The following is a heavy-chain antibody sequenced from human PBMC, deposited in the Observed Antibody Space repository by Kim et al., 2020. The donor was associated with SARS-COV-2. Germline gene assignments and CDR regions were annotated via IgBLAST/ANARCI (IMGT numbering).Heavy chain of an antibody. J-gene: IGHJ6*02. D-gene: IGHD5-12*01. CDR1: GFTFDDYT. V-gene: IGHV3-43*01. CDR2: ISWDGGST. CDR3: AKDIYSGYDFNYYGMDV. Sequence: GGSLRLSCAASGFTFDDYTMHWVRQAPGKGLEWVSLISWDGGSTYYADSVKGRFTISRDNSKNSLYLQMNSLRTEDTALYYCAKDIYSGYDFNYYGMDVWGQGTTVTVPS.